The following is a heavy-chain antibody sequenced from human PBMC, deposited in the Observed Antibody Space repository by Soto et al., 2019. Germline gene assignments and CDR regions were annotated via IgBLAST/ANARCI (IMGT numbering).Heavy chain of an antibody. J-gene: IGHJ5*02. CDR2: IIPIFGTP. CDR3: ARGGPVIIPAATNWFDP. D-gene: IGHD6-25*01. Sequence: QVQLVQSGAEVKKPGSSVKVSCKSSGGGFNSYSISWVRQAPGQGLEWMGVIIPIFGTPTYAQKFQGRVTITADKSTSTAYMEVSRLTSEDTAVYYCARGGPVIIPAATNWFDPWGQGTLVTVFS. V-gene: IGHV1-69*06. CDR1: GGGFNSYS.